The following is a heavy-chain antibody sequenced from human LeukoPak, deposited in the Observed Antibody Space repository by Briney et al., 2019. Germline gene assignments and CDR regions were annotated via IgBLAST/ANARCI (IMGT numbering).Heavy chain of an antibody. CDR2: MNPNSGNT. D-gene: IGHD2-2*01. CDR1: GYTFTSYD. V-gene: IGHV1-8*01. Sequence: ASVKVSCEASGYTFTSYDINWVRQATGQGLEWMGWMNPNSGNTGYAQKFQGRVTMTRNTSISTAYMELSSLRSEDTAVYYCAREVIQGFKYQLLRRYNWFDPWGQGTLVTVSS. J-gene: IGHJ5*02. CDR3: AREVIQGFKYQLLRRYNWFDP.